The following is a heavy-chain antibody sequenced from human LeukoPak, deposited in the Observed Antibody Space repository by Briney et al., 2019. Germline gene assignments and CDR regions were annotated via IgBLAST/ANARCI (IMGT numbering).Heavy chain of an antibody. CDR2: IWYDGSKK. J-gene: IGHJ4*02. CDR3: VRGQYSPDY. CDR1: GFTLSSYG. Sequence: PGGSLRLSCAASGFTLSSYGMHWVRQAPGKGLQWVAVIWYDGSKKYYTDSVKGRFTISRDNSKNTLYLQVDSLRAEDTAVYYCVRGQYSPDYWGQGTLVTVSS. D-gene: IGHD2-15*01. V-gene: IGHV3-33*03.